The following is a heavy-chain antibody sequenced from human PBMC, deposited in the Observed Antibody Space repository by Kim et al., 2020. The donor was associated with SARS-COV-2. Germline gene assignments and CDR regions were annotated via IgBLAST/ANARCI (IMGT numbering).Heavy chain of an antibody. CDR3: AVPYCSSTSCYPHDAFDI. CDR1: GGSISSSSYY. V-gene: IGHV4-39*01. Sequence: SETLSLTCTVSGGSISSSSYYWGWIRQPPGKGLEWIGSIYYSGSTYYNPSLKGRVTISVDTSKNQFSLKLSSVTAADTAVYYCAVPYCSSTSCYPHDAFDIWGQGTMVTVSS. J-gene: IGHJ3*02. D-gene: IGHD2-2*01. CDR2: IYYSGST.